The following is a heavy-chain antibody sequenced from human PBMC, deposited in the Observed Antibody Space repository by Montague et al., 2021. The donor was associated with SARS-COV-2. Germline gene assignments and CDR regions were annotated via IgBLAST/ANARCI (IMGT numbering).Heavy chain of an antibody. CDR3: ARVFDNSGYALDY. J-gene: IGHJ4*02. CDR1: GGSFKNYY. CDR2: VHHDGSSGXA. V-gene: IGHV4-59*01. Sequence: SETLSLTCTVPGGSFKNYYWSWIRQPPGKGLEWIGYVHHDGSSGXANYNPSVWSRVTISVDTSKKQFSLHLSSVTPADTAVYFCARVFDNSGYALDYWGQGTQVTVSS. D-gene: IGHD5-12*01.